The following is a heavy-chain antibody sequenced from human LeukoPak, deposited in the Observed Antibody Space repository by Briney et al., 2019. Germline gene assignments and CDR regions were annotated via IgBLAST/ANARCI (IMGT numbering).Heavy chain of an antibody. CDR3: ARDPQKNDAFDI. CDR1: GGSISSGGYY. CDR2: IYYSGSS. V-gene: IGHV4-31*03. J-gene: IGHJ3*02. Sequence: PSQTLSLTCTVSGGSISSGGYYWSWIRQHPGKGLEWIGYIYYSGSSYYNPSLKSRVTMSVDTSKNQFSLKLSSVTAADTAVYYCARDPQKNDAFDIWGQGTMVTVPS.